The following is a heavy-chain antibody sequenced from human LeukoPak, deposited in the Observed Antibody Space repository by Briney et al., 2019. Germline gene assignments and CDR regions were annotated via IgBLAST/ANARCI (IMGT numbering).Heavy chain of an antibody. Sequence: GASVKVSCKASGYTFTGYYMHWVRQAPGQGLEWMGGIIPIFGTANYAQKFQGRVTITTDESTSTAYMELSSLRSEDTAVYYCALSYDFWSGNDLYYFDYWGQGTLVTVSS. CDR1: GYTFTGYY. J-gene: IGHJ4*02. CDR3: ALSYDFWSGNDLYYFDY. CDR2: IIPIFGTA. D-gene: IGHD3-3*01. V-gene: IGHV1-69*05.